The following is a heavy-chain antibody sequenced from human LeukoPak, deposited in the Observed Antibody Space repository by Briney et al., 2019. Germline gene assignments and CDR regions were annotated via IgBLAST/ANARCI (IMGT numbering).Heavy chain of an antibody. D-gene: IGHD3-3*01. CDR2: ISGSGSVI. CDR3: ARDSIGLFE. Sequence: GGSLRLSCAASGFTFRSYEMNWVRQAPGKGLEWVSYISGSGSVIYYADSVKGRFTVSRDNAKNSLYLQMNSLRAEDTAVYYCARDSIGLFEGGQGTLVTVSS. J-gene: IGHJ4*02. V-gene: IGHV3-48*03. CDR1: GFTFRSYE.